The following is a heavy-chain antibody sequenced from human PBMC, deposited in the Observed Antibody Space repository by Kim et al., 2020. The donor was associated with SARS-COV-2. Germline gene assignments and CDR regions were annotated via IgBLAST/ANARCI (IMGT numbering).Heavy chain of an antibody. V-gene: IGHV3-74*01. CDR3: ARGVDP. CDR2: SDGSST. Sequence: SDGSSTSYADAVKGRFTISRDNAKNTLYLQMNSLRAEDTAVYYCARGVDPWGQGTLVTVSS. J-gene: IGHJ5*02.